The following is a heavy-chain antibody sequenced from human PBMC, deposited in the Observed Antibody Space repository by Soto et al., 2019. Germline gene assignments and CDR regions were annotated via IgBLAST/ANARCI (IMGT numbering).Heavy chain of an antibody. V-gene: IGHV4-34*02. CDR2: INHGGST. CDR1: GGSFSAYY. CDR3: ARGYGSGSYWAY. J-gene: IGHJ4*02. D-gene: IGHD3-10*01. Sequence: QVQLQQWGAGLLKPSETLSLSCAVYGGSFSAYYWSWIRQPPGKGLEWIGEINHGGSTNYNPSLKSRVTISLDTPQNQFSLKLNSVTAADTAVYYCARGYGSGSYWAYWGQGTLVTVSS.